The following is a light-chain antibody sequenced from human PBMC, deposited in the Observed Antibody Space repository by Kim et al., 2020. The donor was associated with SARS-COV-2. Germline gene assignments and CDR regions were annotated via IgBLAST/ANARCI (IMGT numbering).Light chain of an antibody. CDR1: NIGTKN. J-gene: IGLJ3*02. CDR2: RDT. CDR3: QVWDSSTWV. Sequence: SVALGQTARITCGGNNIGTKNVHWYQQKPGQAPVLVMDRDTNRPSGIPERFSGSNSGNTATLTISRAQAGDEADYYCQVWDSSTWVFGGGTQLTVL. V-gene: IGLV3-9*01.